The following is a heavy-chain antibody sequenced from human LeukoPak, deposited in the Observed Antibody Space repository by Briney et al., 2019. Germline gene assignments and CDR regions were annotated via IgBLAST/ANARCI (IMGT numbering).Heavy chain of an antibody. CDR1: GYSFTSYW. D-gene: IGHD2-2*01. CDR2: IYPGDSDT. J-gene: IGHJ4*02. CDR3: ASSYCSSTSCPQTLLY. Sequence: GESLKISCKGSGYSFTSYWIGWVRQMPGKGLEWMGIIYPGDSDTRYSPSFQGQVTISADKSISTAYLQWSSLRASDTAMYYCASSYCSSTSCPQTLLYWGQGTLVTVSS. V-gene: IGHV5-51*01.